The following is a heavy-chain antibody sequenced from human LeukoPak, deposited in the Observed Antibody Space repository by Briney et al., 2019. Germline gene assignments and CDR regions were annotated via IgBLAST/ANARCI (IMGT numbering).Heavy chain of an antibody. Sequence: GGSLRLSCAVSGFTFSDYSMNWVRQAPGKGLEWISYISSSGRSIYYADSVKGRFTISRDNAKKSLWLQMNNLRAEDTAVYYCARERDISGYTPDFWGQGTLVTVPS. CDR3: ARERDISGYTPDF. J-gene: IGHJ4*02. CDR1: GFTFSDYS. CDR2: ISSSGRSI. D-gene: IGHD3-22*01. V-gene: IGHV3-48*01.